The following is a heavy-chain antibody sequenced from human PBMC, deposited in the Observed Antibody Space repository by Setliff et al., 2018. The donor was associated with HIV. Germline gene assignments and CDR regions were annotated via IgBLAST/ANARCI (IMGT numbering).Heavy chain of an antibody. Sequence: PGESLKISCKGSGYSFTTYWIGWVRQMPGKGLEWMGIIYPGDSETRYSPSFRGQVTISADKSIGTAYLQWSSLKASDTAMYYCARQRTSGWYGHDAFDIWGQGTMVTVSS. CDR1: GYSFTTYW. V-gene: IGHV5-51*01. CDR2: IYPGDSET. D-gene: IGHD6-19*01. J-gene: IGHJ3*02. CDR3: ARQRTSGWYGHDAFDI.